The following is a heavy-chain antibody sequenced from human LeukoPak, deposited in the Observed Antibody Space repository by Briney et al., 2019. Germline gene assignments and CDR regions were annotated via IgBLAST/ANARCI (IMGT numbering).Heavy chain of an antibody. Sequence: GGSLRLSCAASGFTFSSYAMSWVRQAPGKGLEWVSAISGSGGSTYYADSVKGRFTISRDNSKNTLYLQMNSLRAEDTAVYYCAKDERPRGYYYYYMDVWGKGTTVTVSS. CDR1: GFTFSSYA. V-gene: IGHV3-23*01. CDR2: ISGSGGST. D-gene: IGHD3-16*01. CDR3: AKDERPRGYYYYYMDV. J-gene: IGHJ6*03.